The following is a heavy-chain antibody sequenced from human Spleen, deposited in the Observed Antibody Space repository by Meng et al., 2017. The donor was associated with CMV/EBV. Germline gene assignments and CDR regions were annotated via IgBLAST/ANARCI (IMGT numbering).Heavy chain of an antibody. CDR2: IKQDGSEK. D-gene: IGHD3-10*01. CDR3: ARVKSWFGEHQLDY. J-gene: IGHJ4*02. V-gene: IGHV3-7*01. Sequence: GESLKISCAASGFTFSSYWMSWVRQAPGKGLEWVANIKQDGSEKYYVDSVKGRFTISRDNAKNSLYLQMNSLRAEDTAVYYCARVKSWFGEHQLDYWGQGTLVTVSS. CDR1: GFTFSSYW.